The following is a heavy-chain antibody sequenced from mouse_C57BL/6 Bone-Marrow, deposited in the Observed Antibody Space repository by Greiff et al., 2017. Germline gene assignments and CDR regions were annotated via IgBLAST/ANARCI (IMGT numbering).Heavy chain of an antibody. V-gene: IGHV14-2*01. D-gene: IGHD1-1*01. CDR2: IAPEDGET. CDR3: ARLRTTVVATDAMDY. J-gene: IGHJ4*01. Sequence: EVQLQQSGAELVKPGASVKLSCTASGFNIKDYYMHWVKQRTEQGLDWIGRIAPEDGETKYAPKFQGKATITAETSSNTAYLQLSSLTSEDTAVYYSARLRTTVVATDAMDYWGQGTSVTVSS. CDR1: GFNIKDYY.